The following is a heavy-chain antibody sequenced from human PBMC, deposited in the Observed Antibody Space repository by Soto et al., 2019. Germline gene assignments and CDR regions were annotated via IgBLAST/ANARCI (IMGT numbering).Heavy chain of an antibody. D-gene: IGHD3-10*01. CDR1: VSSLSTSGVG. CDR2: LNGNDDK. V-gene: IGHV2-5*01. J-gene: IGHJ4*02. CDR3: THSGVTYYYGPGNDYAMNH. Sequence: QITLKESGPTLVKPTQTLTLTCTFSVSSLSTSGVGVGWIRQPPGKALECLALLNGNDDKRYSPSLKNRLTIPKNTSKNQVVITMTNMDPVDTATYYCTHSGVTYYYGPGNDYAMNHWGQGTLVTVSS.